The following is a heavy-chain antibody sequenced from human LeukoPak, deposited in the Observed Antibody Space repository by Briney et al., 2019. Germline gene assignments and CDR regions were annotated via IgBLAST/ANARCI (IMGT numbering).Heavy chain of an antibody. Sequence: PSETLSLTCTVSGGSISSYYWSWIRQPPGKGLEWIAYIYYSGSTNYNPSLKSRVTISVDTSKNQFSLKLSSVTAADTAVYYCARQGLDAFDIWGQGTVVTVSS. CDR2: IYYSGST. J-gene: IGHJ3*02. CDR1: GGSISSYY. CDR3: ARQGLDAFDI. V-gene: IGHV4-59*01.